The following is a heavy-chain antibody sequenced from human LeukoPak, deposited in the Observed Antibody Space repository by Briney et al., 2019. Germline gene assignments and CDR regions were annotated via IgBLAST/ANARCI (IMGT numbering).Heavy chain of an antibody. D-gene: IGHD3-22*01. J-gene: IGHJ4*02. CDR1: GFTFSSYA. V-gene: IGHV3-23*01. Sequence: GGSPRLSCGASGFTFSSYAMSWVRQAPGKGLEWVSGISGSGGSTYYADSVKGRFTISRDNSKNTLYLQMNSLRAEDTAVYCCAKDPHFTRHSSGYIFDYWGQGTLVTVSS. CDR2: ISGSGGST. CDR3: AKDPHFTRHSSGYIFDY.